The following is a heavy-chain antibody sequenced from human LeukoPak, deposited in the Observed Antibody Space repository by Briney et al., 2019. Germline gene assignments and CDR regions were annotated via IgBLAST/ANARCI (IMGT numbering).Heavy chain of an antibody. V-gene: IGHV3-23*01. J-gene: IGHJ4*02. Sequence: GGSLRLSCAASGFTFSSYAMSWVRQAPGKGLEWASAISSSGSDTYHADSVKGRFTISRDKSKNTLYLQMNSLRAEDTAVYYCARQIGYCSSGTCYFDFWGQGSLVTVSS. CDR3: ARQIGYCSSGTCYFDF. CDR1: GFTFSSYA. CDR2: ISSSGSDT. D-gene: IGHD2-15*01.